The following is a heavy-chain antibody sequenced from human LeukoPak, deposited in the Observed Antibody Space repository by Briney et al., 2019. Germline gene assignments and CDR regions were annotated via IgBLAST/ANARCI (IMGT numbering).Heavy chain of an antibody. J-gene: IGHJ4*02. V-gene: IGHV1-69*04. CDR3: ANSRSTGRGYYPPTYYDN. D-gene: IGHD3-22*01. CDR1: GGTFSSYA. CDR2: IIPILGIA. Sequence: SVKVSCKASGGTFSSYAISWVRQAPGQGLEWMGRIIPILGIANYAQKFQGRVTITADKSTSTAYMELSSLRSEDTAVYYCANSRSTGRGYYPPTYYDNWGQGTLVTVSS.